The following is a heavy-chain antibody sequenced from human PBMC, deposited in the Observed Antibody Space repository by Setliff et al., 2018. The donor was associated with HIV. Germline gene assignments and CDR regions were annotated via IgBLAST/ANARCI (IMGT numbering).Heavy chain of an antibody. Sequence: ASVKVSCKASGYIFTDYYIHWVRQAPGQGLEWMGWINPNGGYTNYAQKFLGRVTMTQDTSFTTAYLELSRLGSDDTAVYYCARFRKFQLVGALDYWGQGTLVTVSS. CDR3: ARFRKFQLVGALDY. CDR1: GYIFTDYY. V-gene: IGHV1-2*02. D-gene: IGHD1-26*01. CDR2: INPNGGYT. J-gene: IGHJ4*02.